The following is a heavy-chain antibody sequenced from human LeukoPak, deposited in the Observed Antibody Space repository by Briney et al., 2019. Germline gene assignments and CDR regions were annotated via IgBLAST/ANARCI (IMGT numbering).Heavy chain of an antibody. Sequence: GGSLRLSCAASGLTFSSYAMSWVRQAPGKGLQWVSGVSGSGGSTYYADSVKGRFTISRDNSKNTLYLQMNSLRAEDTAVYYCAKDLDIVATITGNWGQGTLVTVSS. J-gene: IGHJ4*02. D-gene: IGHD5-12*01. CDR1: GLTFSSYA. V-gene: IGHV3-23*01. CDR2: VSGSGGST. CDR3: AKDLDIVATITGN.